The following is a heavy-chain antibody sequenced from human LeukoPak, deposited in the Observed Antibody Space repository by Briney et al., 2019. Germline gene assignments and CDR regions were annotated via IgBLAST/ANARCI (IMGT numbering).Heavy chain of an antibody. J-gene: IGHJ4*02. CDR3: ARLITIFGVVITAYFDY. CDR2: ISLVSGHI. V-gene: IGHV3-21*01. D-gene: IGHD3-3*01. Sequence: PGGSLRLSCAASGFTFSSYNMNWVRQAPGKRLEWVSSISLVSGHIYYAESVKGRFTISRDNAKNSLYLQMNSLRVEDTAVYYCARLITIFGVVITAYFDYWGQGTLVTVSS. CDR1: GFTFSSYN.